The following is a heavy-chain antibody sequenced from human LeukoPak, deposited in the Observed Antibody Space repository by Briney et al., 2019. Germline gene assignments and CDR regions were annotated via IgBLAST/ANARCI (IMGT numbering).Heavy chain of an antibody. V-gene: IGHV4-39*01. CDR2: IYYSGST. Sequence: SETLSLTCTVPGGSISSSSYYWGWIRQPPGKGLEWIGSIYYSGSTYYNPSLKSRVTISVDTSKNQFSLKLSSVTAADTAVYYCARHVDTAISFGYWGQGTLVTVSS. CDR1: GGSISSSSYY. D-gene: IGHD5-18*01. J-gene: IGHJ4*02. CDR3: ARHVDTAISFGY.